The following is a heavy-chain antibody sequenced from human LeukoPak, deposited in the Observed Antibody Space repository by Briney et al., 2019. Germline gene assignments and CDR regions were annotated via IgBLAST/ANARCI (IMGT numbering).Heavy chain of an antibody. Sequence: GGSLRLSCAAPGFTFGSYAMSWVRRAPGKGLEWVSAISGSGGSTYYADSVKGRFTISRDNSKNTLYLQMNSLRAEDTAVYYCAKSQLYCSSTSCYPFDYWGQGTLVTVSS. CDR2: ISGSGGST. D-gene: IGHD2-2*01. J-gene: IGHJ4*02. CDR1: GFTFGSYA. V-gene: IGHV3-23*01. CDR3: AKSQLYCSSTSCYPFDY.